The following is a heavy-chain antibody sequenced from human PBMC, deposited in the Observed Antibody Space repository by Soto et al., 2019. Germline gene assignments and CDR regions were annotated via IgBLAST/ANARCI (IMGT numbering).Heavy chain of an antibody. CDR2: FDPEDGET. V-gene: IGHV1-24*01. J-gene: IGHJ6*02. CDR1: GYTLTELS. Sequence: GASVKVSCKVSGYTLTELSMHWVRQAPGKGLEWMGGFDPEDGETIYAQKFQGRVTMTEDTSTGTAYMELSSLRSEDTAVYYCATGSRDYDFWSGFQMGHTYYYYGMDVWAQGTTVTVSS. D-gene: IGHD3-3*01. CDR3: ATGSRDYDFWSGFQMGHTYYYYGMDV.